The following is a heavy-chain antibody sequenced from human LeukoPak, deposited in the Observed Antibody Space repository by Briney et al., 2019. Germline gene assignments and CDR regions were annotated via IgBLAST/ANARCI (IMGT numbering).Heavy chain of an antibody. D-gene: IGHD5-12*01. V-gene: IGHV1-2*02. J-gene: IGHJ6*02. Sequence: GASVKVSCKASGYTFTGYYMHWVRQAPGQGLEWMGWINPNSGGTNYAQKFQGRVTMTRDTSISTAYMELSRLRSDDTAVYYCARGDDIAATKHYYYYGMDVWGQGTTVTVSS. CDR1: GYTFTGYY. CDR2: INPNSGGT. CDR3: ARGDDIAATKHYYYYGMDV.